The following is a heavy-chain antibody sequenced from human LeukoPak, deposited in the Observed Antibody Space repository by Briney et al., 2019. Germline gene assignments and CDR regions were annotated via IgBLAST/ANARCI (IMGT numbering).Heavy chain of an antibody. V-gene: IGHV1-69*13. CDR3: ARDFENSLSSSWRTIDY. Sequence: SVKVSCKASGGTFSSYAISWVRQAPGQGLEWMGGIIPIFGTANYAQKFQGRVTITADESTSTAYMELSSLRSEDTAVYYCARDFENSLSSSWRTIDYWGQGTLVTVSS. J-gene: IGHJ4*02. CDR1: GGTFSSYA. D-gene: IGHD6-13*01. CDR2: IIPIFGTA.